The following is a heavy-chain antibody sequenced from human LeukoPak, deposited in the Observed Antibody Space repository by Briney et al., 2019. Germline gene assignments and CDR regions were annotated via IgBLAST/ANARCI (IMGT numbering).Heavy chain of an antibody. D-gene: IGHD7-27*01. CDR3: ARDLSSTPNWEFDY. CDR1: GYSFSGYF. V-gene: IGHV1-2*06. J-gene: IGHJ4*02. Sequence: ASVKVSCKASGYSFSGYFIHWVRQAAGQGLEWMGRINANNGVTEYAQNFQGRVAMSRDTSINTASMELSWLTSDDTAVYYCARDLSSTPNWEFDYWGQGTLVTVSS. CDR2: INANNGVT.